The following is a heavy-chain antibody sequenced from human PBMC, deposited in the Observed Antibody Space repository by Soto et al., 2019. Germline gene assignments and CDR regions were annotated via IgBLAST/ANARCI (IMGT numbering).Heavy chain of an antibody. CDR2: ISYDGRVK. J-gene: IGHJ4*02. CDR1: GFTFSDYP. V-gene: IGHV3-30*04. CDR3: ARDFIVGAPDYFDY. D-gene: IGHD1-26*01. Sequence: PGGSLRLSCAASGFTFSDYPMHWVRQAPGKGLEWVAVISYDGRVKYYVDSVKGRFTISRDDSKNTLYLQMNSLRVDDTAVYYCARDFIVGAPDYFDYRGQGTLVTVSS.